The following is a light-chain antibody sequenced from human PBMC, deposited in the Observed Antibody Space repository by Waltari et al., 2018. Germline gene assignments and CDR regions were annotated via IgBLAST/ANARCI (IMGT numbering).Light chain of an antibody. Sequence: EIVMTQSPATLSVSPGERASLSCRASQTISSNLAWYQQKPGQAPRLLIDGATTRATGVPPRFSGSGSGTDFTLTISSLQSEDFAVYYCQQYHDWPLYTFGQGTNLEIK. CDR2: GAT. CDR3: QQYHDWPLYT. V-gene: IGKV3-15*01. J-gene: IGKJ2*01. CDR1: QTISSN.